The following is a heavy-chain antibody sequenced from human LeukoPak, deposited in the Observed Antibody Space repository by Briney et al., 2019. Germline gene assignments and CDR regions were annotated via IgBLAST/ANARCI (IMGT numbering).Heavy chain of an antibody. D-gene: IGHD1-26*01. V-gene: IGHV3-33*01. Sequence: GGSLRLSCAASGFTFSSYGMHWVRQAPGKGLEWVAVIWYDGSNKYYADSVKGRFTTSRDNSKDTLYLQMNSLRAEDRAVYYCATDRNSGKYYDYWGQGTLVTVSS. CDR2: IWYDGSNK. CDR3: ATDRNSGKYYDY. J-gene: IGHJ4*02. CDR1: GFTFSSYG.